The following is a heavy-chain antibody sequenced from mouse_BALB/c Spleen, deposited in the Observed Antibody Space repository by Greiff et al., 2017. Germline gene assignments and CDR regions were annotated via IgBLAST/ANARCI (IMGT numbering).Heavy chain of an antibody. J-gene: IGHJ2*01. Sequence: VQLQQPGAELVMPGASVKMSCKASGYTFTDYWMHWVKQRPGQGLEWIGAIDTSDSYTSYNQKFKGKATLTVDESSSTAYMQLSSLTSEDSAVYYCARRGNYEYDYWGQGTTLTVSS. CDR3: ARRGNYEYDY. D-gene: IGHD2-1*01. CDR1: GYTFTDYW. V-gene: IGHV1-69*01. CDR2: IDTSDSYT.